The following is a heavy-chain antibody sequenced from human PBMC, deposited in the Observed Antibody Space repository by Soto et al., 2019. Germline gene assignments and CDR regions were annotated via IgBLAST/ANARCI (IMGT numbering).Heavy chain of an antibody. CDR2: INHSGST. CDR1: GGSFSGYY. CDR3: ARGQVVAARYYYYYGMDV. V-gene: IGHV4-34*01. Sequence: SETLSLTCAVYGGSFSGYYWSWIRQPPGKGLEWIGEINHSGSTNYNPSLKSRVTISVDTSKNPFSLKLSSGTAADTAVYYCARGQVVAARYYYYYGMDVCGKGTTVTVSS. D-gene: IGHD2-15*01. J-gene: IGHJ6*04.